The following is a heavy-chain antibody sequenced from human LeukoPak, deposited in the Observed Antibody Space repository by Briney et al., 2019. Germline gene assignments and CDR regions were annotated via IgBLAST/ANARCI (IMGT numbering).Heavy chain of an antibody. CDR2: IYWNDDK. D-gene: IGHD1-26*01. Sequence: SGPTLVNPTQTLTLTCTFSGFSLSTSGVGVGWIRQPPGKALEWLALIYWNDDKRYSPSLKSRLTITKDTSKNQVVLTMTNMDPVDTATYYCAHRFRTLYSGSYLAFDYWGQGTLVTVSS. CDR3: AHRFRTLYSGSYLAFDY. V-gene: IGHV2-5*01. J-gene: IGHJ4*02. CDR1: GFSLSTSGVG.